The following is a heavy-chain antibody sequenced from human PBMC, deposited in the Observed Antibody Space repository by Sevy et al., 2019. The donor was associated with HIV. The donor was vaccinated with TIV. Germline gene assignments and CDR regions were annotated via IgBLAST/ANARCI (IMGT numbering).Heavy chain of an antibody. V-gene: IGHV2-5*01. Sequence: SGPTLVNPTQTLTLTCTFSGFSLSTSGVGVGWIRQPPGKALEWLALIYWNDDKRYSPSLKSRLTITKDTSKNQVVLTMTNMDPVDTATYYCAHRPYTRYSGYDTLYFDYWGQGTLVTVSS. CDR3: AHRPYTRYSGYDTLYFDY. D-gene: IGHD5-12*01. CDR1: GFSLSTSGVG. J-gene: IGHJ4*02. CDR2: IYWNDDK.